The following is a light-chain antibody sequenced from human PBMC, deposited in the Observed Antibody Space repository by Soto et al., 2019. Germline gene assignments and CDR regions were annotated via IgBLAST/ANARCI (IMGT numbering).Light chain of an antibody. CDR2: VGY. Sequence: DFQMTRSPFCLCASVGDRVTITCRASHTISNYLTWYQQKPGKPPKLLISVGYSLQSGVPARFSGSGSVTDFTLTIGSLQPEDVATYYCQQNFSTPWTFGQGTKVDIK. J-gene: IGKJ1*01. CDR3: QQNFSTPWT. V-gene: IGKV1-39*01. CDR1: HTISNY.